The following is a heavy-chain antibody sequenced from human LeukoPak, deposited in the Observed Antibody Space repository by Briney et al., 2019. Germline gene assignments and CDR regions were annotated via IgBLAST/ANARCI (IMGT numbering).Heavy chain of an antibody. Sequence: GGSLRLSCAASGFTFDDYAMHWVRQAPGKGLEWVSLISWDGGSTYYADSVKGRFTISRDNSKNSLYLQMNSLRAEDTALYYCATAKWELLPEYFDYWGQGTLVTVSS. V-gene: IGHV3-43D*03. CDR2: ISWDGGST. J-gene: IGHJ4*02. D-gene: IGHD1-26*01. CDR3: ATAKWELLPEYFDY. CDR1: GFTFDDYA.